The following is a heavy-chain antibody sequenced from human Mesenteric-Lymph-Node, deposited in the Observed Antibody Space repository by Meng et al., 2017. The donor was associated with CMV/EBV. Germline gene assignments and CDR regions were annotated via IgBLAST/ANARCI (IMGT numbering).Heavy chain of an antibody. J-gene: IGHJ4*02. V-gene: IGHV4-34*01. CDR2: INHSGST. Sequence: QVQLHQWGAGPLKPSETLSVTCACYGGSFSGYYWNWIRQSPEKGLEWIGEINHSGSTTYNPSFTSRIIISVDTSTNQISLNMSSVTAADTAVYYCARGSSYDILTGYFDYWGQGALVTVSS. D-gene: IGHD3-9*01. CDR3: ARGSSYDILTGYFDY. CDR1: GGSFSGYY.